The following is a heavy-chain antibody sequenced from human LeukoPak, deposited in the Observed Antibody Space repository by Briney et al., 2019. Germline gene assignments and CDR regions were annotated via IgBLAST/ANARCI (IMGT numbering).Heavy chain of an antibody. CDR3: AREAYASGSFRTDYYYMDV. CDR2: INPNSGGT. Sequence: ASVKVSCKASGYTFTCYYMHWVRQAPGQGLEWMGWINPNSGGTNYAQKFQGRVTMTRDTSISTAYMELSRLRSDDTAVYYCAREAYASGSFRTDYYYMDVWGKGTTVTISS. CDR1: GYTFTCYY. J-gene: IGHJ6*03. V-gene: IGHV1-2*02. D-gene: IGHD3-10*01.